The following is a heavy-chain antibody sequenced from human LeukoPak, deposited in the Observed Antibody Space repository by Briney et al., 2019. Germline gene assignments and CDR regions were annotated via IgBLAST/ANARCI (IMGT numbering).Heavy chain of an antibody. J-gene: IGHJ4*02. Sequence: GSVKVSCKASGSTFTGYYMHWVRQAPGQGLEWMGWINPNSGGTNYAQKFQGRVTMTRDTSISTAYMELSRLRSDDTAVYYCARVPRFGVVTHFDYWGQGTLVTVSS. CDR3: ARVPRFGVVTHFDY. V-gene: IGHV1-2*02. CDR2: INPNSGGT. CDR1: GSTFTGYY. D-gene: IGHD3-3*01.